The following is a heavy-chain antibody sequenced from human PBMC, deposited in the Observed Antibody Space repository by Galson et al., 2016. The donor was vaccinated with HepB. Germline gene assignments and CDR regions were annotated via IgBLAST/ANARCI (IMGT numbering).Heavy chain of an antibody. CDR3: TRERGSHGFDY. D-gene: IGHD3-16*01. J-gene: IGHJ4*02. V-gene: IGHV1-46*01. CDR2: INPIAGTT. Sequence: SVKVSCKASGGTFTSYTFNWVRQAPGQGLEWMGIINPIAGTTTYEQRFQGRLTLTRDTSTSTVYMDLSSLTSEDTAVYYCTRERGSHGFDYWGQGTLVTVSS. CDR1: GGTFTSYT.